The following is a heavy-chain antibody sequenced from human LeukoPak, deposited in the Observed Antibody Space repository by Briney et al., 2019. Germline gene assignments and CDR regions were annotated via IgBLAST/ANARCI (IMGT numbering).Heavy chain of an antibody. Sequence: PSETLTLTCNVSGGSISNYYWSWIRQPPGKGLGWIGDIYYSGSTSYNPSLKSRVSISVDTTKSQFSLKLYSVTAADTAVYYCARDASGNDSGYAFDIWGQGTVVTVSS. CDR1: GGSISNYY. J-gene: IGHJ3*02. V-gene: IGHV4-59*01. CDR3: ARDASGNDSGYAFDI. CDR2: IYYSGST. D-gene: IGHD5-12*01.